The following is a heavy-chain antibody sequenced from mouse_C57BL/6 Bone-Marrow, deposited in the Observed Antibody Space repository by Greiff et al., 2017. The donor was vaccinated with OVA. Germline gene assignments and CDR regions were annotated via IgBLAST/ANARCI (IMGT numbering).Heavy chain of an antibody. CDR2: ISDGGSYT. D-gene: IGHD3-3*01. CDR3: AREDRPYWYFDV. V-gene: IGHV5-4*01. J-gene: IGHJ1*03. CDR1: GFTFSSYA. Sequence: EVQGVESGGGLVKPGGSLKLSCAASGFTFSSYAMSWVRQTPEKRLEWVATISDGGSYTYYPDNVKGRFTISRDNAKNNLYLQMSHLKSEDTAMYYCAREDRPYWYFDVWGTGTTVTVSS.